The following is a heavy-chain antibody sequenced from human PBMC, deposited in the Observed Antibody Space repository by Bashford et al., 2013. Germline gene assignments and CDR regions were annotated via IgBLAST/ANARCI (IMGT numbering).Heavy chain of an antibody. D-gene: IGHD4-17*01. V-gene: IGHV3-21*01. J-gene: IGHJ4*02. CDR3: ARDIIRVSLVTTAIDY. Sequence: GSLRLSCAASGFTFSTYTMNWVRQAPGKGLEWVSSISSSSRHIYYAESVKGRFTISRDNAKNSLYLQMNSLRAEDTAVYYCARDIIRVSLVTTAIDYWGQGTLVTVSS. CDR1: GFTFSTYT. CDR2: ISSSSRHI.